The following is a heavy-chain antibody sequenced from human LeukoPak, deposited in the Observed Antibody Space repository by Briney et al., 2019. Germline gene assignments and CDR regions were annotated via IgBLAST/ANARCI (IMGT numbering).Heavy chain of an antibody. D-gene: IGHD4-11*01. V-gene: IGHV4-38-2*02. CDR3: ARLSTVTTSFDY. J-gene: IGHJ4*02. CDR1: GYSISSGYY. Sequence: SETLSLTCTVSGYSISSGYYWGWIRQPPGKGLEWIGSIYHSGSTYYNPSLKSRVTISVDTSKNQFSLKLSSVIAADTAVYYCARLSTVTTSFDYWGQGTLVTVSS. CDR2: IYHSGST.